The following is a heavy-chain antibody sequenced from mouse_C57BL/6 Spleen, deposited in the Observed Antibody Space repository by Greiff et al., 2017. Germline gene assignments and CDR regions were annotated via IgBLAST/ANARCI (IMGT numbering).Heavy chain of an antibody. J-gene: IGHJ2*01. CDR1: GYTFTSYW. Sequence: VQLQQPGAELVKPGASVKLSCKASGYTFTSYWMQWVKQRPGQGLEWIGEIDPSDRYTNYNQKFKGKATLTVDTSSSTAYMQLSSLTSEDSAVYYCARWDHYYGSSYDYWGQGTTLTVSS. CDR2: IDPSDRYT. D-gene: IGHD1-1*01. V-gene: IGHV1-50*01. CDR3: ARWDHYYGSSYDY.